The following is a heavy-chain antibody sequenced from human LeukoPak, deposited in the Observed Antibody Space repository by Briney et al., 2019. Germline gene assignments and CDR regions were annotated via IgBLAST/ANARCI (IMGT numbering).Heavy chain of an antibody. V-gene: IGHV4-4*09. CDR2: ISTSEST. CDR1: GGSISSYY. Sequence: PSETLSLTCTVSGGSISSYYWSWIRQPPGKGLEWIGYISTSESTNYNPSLKSRVTISVDTSKNQFSLKLSSVTAADTAVYYCARSVNWKDFYYYYGMDVWGQGTTVTVSS. D-gene: IGHD1-1*01. J-gene: IGHJ6*02. CDR3: ARSVNWKDFYYYYGMDV.